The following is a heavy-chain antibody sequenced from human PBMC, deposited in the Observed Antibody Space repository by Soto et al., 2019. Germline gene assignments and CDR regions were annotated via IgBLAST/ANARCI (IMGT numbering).Heavy chain of an antibody. D-gene: IGHD2-21*01. CDR3: VRGGGGGQFDS. CDR1: GFTFSDFY. V-gene: IGHV3-11*06. CDR2: ISPNSKYR. J-gene: IGHJ4*02. Sequence: GGSLRLSCVASGFTFSDFYMTWIRQAQGKGLEWLSYISPNSKYREYADSVKGRHTISRDNAKKSLYLQMNSLRAEDTAVYYCVRGGGGGQFDSWGQGTLVTVSS.